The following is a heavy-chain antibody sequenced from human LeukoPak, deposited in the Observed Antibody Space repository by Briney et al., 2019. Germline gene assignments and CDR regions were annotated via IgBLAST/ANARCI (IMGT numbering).Heavy chain of an antibody. CDR3: AKSSLITLLRGSRFDY. Sequence: GESLRLSCGASGFTFSNYAMSWVRQAPGKGLEWVSGISGSGDSTYYADSVKGRFTISRDNSKNTLYLQMTSLRAEDTAVFYCAKSSLITLLRGSRFDYWGQGTLVTVSS. V-gene: IGHV3-23*01. J-gene: IGHJ4*02. D-gene: IGHD3-10*01. CDR1: GFTFSNYA. CDR2: ISGSGDST.